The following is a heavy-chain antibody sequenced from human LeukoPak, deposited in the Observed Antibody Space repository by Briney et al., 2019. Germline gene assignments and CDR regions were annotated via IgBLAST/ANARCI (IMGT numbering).Heavy chain of an antibody. Sequence: KPSETLSLTCAVSGYSISSGYHWGWIRQPPGKGLEWIGSIYYSGSTYYNPSLKSRVTISVDTSKNQFSLKLSSVTAADTAVYYCARHRNEYDYGDYQVIDYWGQGTLVTVSS. CDR2: IYYSGST. V-gene: IGHV4-38-2*01. J-gene: IGHJ4*02. D-gene: IGHD4-17*01. CDR1: GYSISSGYH. CDR3: ARHRNEYDYGDYQVIDY.